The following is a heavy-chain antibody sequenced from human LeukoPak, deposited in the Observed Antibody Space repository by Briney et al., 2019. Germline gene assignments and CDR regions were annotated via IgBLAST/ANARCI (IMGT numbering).Heavy chain of an antibody. CDR3: ARDLNWETY. D-gene: IGHD7-27*01. V-gene: IGHV3-7*01. J-gene: IGHJ4*02. CDR1: GFTFSSYW. Sequence: GGPLRFSCVASGFTFSSYWMIWVRQAQGKGLEWVANIKTDGSLIYYVDSVKGRFTISRDNAKNSLYLQMHSLRVEDTAVYYCARDLNWETYWGQGTLVSVSS. CDR2: IKTDGSLI.